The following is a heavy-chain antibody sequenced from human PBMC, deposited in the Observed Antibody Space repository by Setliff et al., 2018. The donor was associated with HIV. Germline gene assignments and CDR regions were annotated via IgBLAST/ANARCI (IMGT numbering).Heavy chain of an antibody. CDR3: ARLVRGGSGHYFDY. Sequence: SETLSLTCTVSGGSITSSLYYWTWIRQHPGKGLEWIGTVFYSGSTSYSPPLKSRVTISVDTSKNQLSLKPKSVTAADTALYYCARLVRGGSGHYFDYWGQGKLVTGSS. CDR2: VFYSGST. CDR1: GGSITSSLYY. V-gene: IGHV4-39*07. J-gene: IGHJ4*02. D-gene: IGHD3-10*01.